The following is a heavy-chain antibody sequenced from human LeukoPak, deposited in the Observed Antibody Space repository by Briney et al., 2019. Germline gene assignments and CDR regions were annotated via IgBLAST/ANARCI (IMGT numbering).Heavy chain of an antibody. Sequence: PSETLSLTCTVSGGSISSGSYYWSWIRQPAGKGLEWIGRIYTSGSTNYNPSLESRVTISVDTSKNQFSLKLSSVTAADAAVYYCARNENYYDSSGYYSSLDYWGQGTLVTVSS. V-gene: IGHV4-61*02. CDR3: ARNENYYDSSGYYSSLDY. J-gene: IGHJ4*02. CDR1: GGSISSGSYY. D-gene: IGHD3-22*01. CDR2: IYTSGST.